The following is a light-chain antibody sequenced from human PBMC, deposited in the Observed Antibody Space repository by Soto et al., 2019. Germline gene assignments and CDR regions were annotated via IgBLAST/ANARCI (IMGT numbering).Light chain of an antibody. CDR1: QSVSSN. CDR3: QQYNNWPTWT. CDR2: GAS. V-gene: IGKV3-15*01. Sequence: EIVMTQSPATLSVSPGERATLSCRASQSVSSNLAWYQQKPGQAPRLLIYGASTRATGIPARFSGSGSGTEFTLTISSLQSEXFSFYYCQQYNNWPTWTLGQGTKVAI. J-gene: IGKJ1*01.